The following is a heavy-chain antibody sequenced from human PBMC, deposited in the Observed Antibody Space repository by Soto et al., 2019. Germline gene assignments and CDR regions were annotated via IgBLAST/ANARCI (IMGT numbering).Heavy chain of an antibody. J-gene: IGHJ6*02. D-gene: IGHD3-10*01. V-gene: IGHV1-69*01. CDR1: GDTFKNCV. Sequence: QVQVVQSGVEVRRPGSSVKVSCKASGDTFKNCVISWVRQAPGQGLEWMGGIIPLFGTTDFAQRFQGRLTITTDESTTTAYMELSRLGSGDTATYYCAAELGFGKLSVVWGQGTTVIVSS. CDR2: IIPLFGTT. CDR3: AAELGFGKLSVV.